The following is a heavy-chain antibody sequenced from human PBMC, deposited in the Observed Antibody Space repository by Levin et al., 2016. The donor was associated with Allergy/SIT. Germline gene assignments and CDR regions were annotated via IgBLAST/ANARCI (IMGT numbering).Heavy chain of an antibody. V-gene: IGHV4-39*01. J-gene: IGHJ5*02. CDR3: ARRGAAARPRNWFDP. D-gene: IGHD6-13*01. CDR2: IYYSGST. Sequence: PGKGLEWIGSIYYSGSTYYNPSLKSRVTISVDTSKNQFSLKLSSVTAADTAVYYCARRGAAARPRNWFDPWGQGTLVTVSS.